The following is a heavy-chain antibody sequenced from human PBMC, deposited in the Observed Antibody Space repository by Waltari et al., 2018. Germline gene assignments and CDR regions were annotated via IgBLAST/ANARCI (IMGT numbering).Heavy chain of an antibody. CDR3: ARGHKYFSCSGGSCTIRAEYFQH. CDR1: GYSIRRGSY. CDR2: IYHSGST. J-gene: IGHJ1*01. V-gene: IGHV4-38-2*01. Sequence: QVQLQESGPGLVKPSETLSLTCAVSGYSIRRGSYWGWLRPPPGKGLEWIGSIYHSGSTYYNPSLKSRVTISVDTSKNQFSLKLSSVTAADTAVYYCARGHKYFSCSGGSCTIRAEYFQHWGQGTLVTVSS. D-gene: IGHD2-15*01.